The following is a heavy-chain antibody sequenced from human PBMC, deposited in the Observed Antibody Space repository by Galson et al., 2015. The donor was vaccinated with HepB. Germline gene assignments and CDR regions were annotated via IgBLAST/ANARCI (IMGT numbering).Heavy chain of an antibody. J-gene: IGHJ4*02. CDR2: INLNSGET. V-gene: IGHV1-2*02. D-gene: IGHD4-23*01. CDR1: GYTFTGYY. Sequence: SVKVSCKASGYTFTGYYMHWVRQAPGQGLEWMGWINLNSGETNYAQKFQGGVTVTRDTFISTAYMELSSLRSDDTAVYYCAREHGGNSGFDYWGQGTLLTVSS. CDR3: AREHGGNSGFDY.